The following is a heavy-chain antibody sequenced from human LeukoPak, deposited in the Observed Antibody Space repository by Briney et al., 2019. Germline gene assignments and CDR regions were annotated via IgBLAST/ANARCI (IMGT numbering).Heavy chain of an antibody. D-gene: IGHD3-3*01. Sequence: GESLKISCKVSGYSFTSYWIGWVRQMPGKGLEWMGIIYPGDSDTRYSPSFQGQVTISADKSISTAYLQWSSLKASDTAMYYCARRSHYDFWSGYGDAFDIWGQGTMVTVSS. J-gene: IGHJ3*02. CDR1: GYSFTSYW. CDR3: ARRSHYDFWSGYGDAFDI. CDR2: IYPGDSDT. V-gene: IGHV5-51*01.